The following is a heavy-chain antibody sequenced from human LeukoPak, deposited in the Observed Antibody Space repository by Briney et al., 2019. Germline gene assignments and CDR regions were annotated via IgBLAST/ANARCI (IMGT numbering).Heavy chain of an antibody. Sequence: GASVKVSCKASGYTFTSYGISWVRQAPGQGLGWMGWISAYNGNTNYAQKLQGRVTMTTDTSTSTAYMELRSLRSDDTAVYYCARDGTYYYDSSGYYDYWGQGTLVTVSS. CDR2: ISAYNGNT. J-gene: IGHJ4*02. CDR1: GYTFTSYG. CDR3: ARDGTYYYDSSGYYDY. D-gene: IGHD3-22*01. V-gene: IGHV1-18*01.